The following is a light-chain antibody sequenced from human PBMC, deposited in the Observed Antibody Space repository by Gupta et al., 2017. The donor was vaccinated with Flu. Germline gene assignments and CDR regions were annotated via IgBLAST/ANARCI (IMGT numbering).Light chain of an antibody. CDR1: SHINIDSCS. CDR2: YSADANK. Sequence: QPVLTHPPSSSASPGQSARLTCTLPSHINIDSCSIYLYQQKPGSTPRYLLYYSADANKGQGSGVPSRFSGSKDASANNGSSLTSGLQSEDDADDHCMNWPSNGRGLFGGGTKLTVL. CDR3: MNWPSNGRGL. J-gene: IGLJ2*01. V-gene: IGLV5-37*01.